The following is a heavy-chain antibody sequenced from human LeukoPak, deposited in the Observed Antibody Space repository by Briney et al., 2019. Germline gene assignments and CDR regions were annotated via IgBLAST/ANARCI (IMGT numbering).Heavy chain of an antibody. J-gene: IGHJ4*02. D-gene: IGHD2-2*02. CDR3: ATGPYTAYLY. CDR1: GLTFSSYW. V-gene: IGHV3-7*01. Sequence: GGSLRLSCAASGLTFSSYWMSWVRQAPGKGLKWVANIKQDGSEKYYVDSVKGRFTISRDNAKNSLYLQMNSLRAEDTAVYHCATGPYTAYLYWGQGTLVTVSS. CDR2: IKQDGSEK.